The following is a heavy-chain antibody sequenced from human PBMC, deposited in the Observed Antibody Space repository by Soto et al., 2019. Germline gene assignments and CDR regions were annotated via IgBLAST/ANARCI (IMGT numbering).Heavy chain of an antibody. D-gene: IGHD2-15*01. V-gene: IGHV4-59*01. Sequence: PSETLSLTCIVSGGSISSYYWSWIRQPPGKGLEWIGYIYYSGSTNYNPSLKSRVTISVDTSKNQFSLKLSSVTAADTAVYYCARGGCSGGSCYSYYFDYWGQGTLVTVSS. CDR3: ARGGCSGGSCYSYYFDY. CDR2: IYYSGST. CDR1: GGSISSYY. J-gene: IGHJ4*02.